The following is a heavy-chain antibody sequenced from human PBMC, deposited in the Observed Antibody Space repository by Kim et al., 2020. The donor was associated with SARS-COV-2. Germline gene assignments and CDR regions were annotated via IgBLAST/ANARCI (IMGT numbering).Heavy chain of an antibody. CDR1: GGSISSYY. CDR3: ARGDGSGTPWAFDI. D-gene: IGHD3-10*01. Sequence: SETLSLTCTVSGGSISSYYWSWIRQPPGKGLEWIGYIYYSGSTNYNPSLKSRVTISVDTSKNQFSLKLSSVTAADTAVYYCARGDGSGTPWAFDIWGQGTMVTVSS. V-gene: IGHV4-59*08. J-gene: IGHJ3*02. CDR2: IYYSGST.